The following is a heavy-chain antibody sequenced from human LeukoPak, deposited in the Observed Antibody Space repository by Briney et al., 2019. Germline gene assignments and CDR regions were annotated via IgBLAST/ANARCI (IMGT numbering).Heavy chain of an antibody. CDR2: IHTSGST. J-gene: IGHJ5*02. V-gene: IGHV4-4*07. Sequence: SETLSLTCTVSGGSISSYYWSWIRQPAGKGLEWTGRIHTSGSTNYNPSLKSRVTMSEDTSKNQFSLKLSSVTAADTAVYYCARGGYYYGSGSYFPSWFDPWGQGTLVTVSS. D-gene: IGHD3-10*01. CDR3: ARGGYYYGSGSYFPSWFDP. CDR1: GGSISSYY.